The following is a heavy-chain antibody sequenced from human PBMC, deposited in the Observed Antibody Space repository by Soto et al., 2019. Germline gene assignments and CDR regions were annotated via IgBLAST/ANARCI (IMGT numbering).Heavy chain of an antibody. Sequence: EALSLTSAGYGARLSGYYWTWIRQPPGKGLEWIGEINHTGSTKYNPSLKSRVTISLDTSKNQFSLSLRSVTAADTAVYYCARGREIFGAVTPFEYWGQGTQVTVSS. CDR3: ARGREIFGAVTPFEY. CDR1: GARLSGYY. CDR2: INHTGST. D-gene: IGHD3-3*01. V-gene: IGHV4-34*01. J-gene: IGHJ4*02.